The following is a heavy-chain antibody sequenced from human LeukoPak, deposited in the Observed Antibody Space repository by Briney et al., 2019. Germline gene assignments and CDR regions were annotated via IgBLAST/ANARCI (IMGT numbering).Heavy chain of an antibody. Sequence: GGSLRLSCAASGFTFSSYAMSWVRQAPGKGLEWVSGISGSDGSTNYADSVKGRFTISRENSKNTLYLQMNSLRAEDTAVYYCAKAPRYYDILTGYLYYFDYWGQGTLVTVSS. CDR2: ISGSDGST. V-gene: IGHV3-23*01. J-gene: IGHJ4*02. CDR3: AKAPRYYDILTGYLYYFDY. D-gene: IGHD3-9*01. CDR1: GFTFSSYA.